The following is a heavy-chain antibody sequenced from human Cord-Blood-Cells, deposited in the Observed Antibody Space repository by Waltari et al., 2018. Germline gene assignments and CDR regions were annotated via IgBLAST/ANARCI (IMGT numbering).Heavy chain of an antibody. J-gene: IGHJ3*02. CDR1: GGSISSSSYY. D-gene: IGHD3-3*01. V-gene: IGHV4-39*01. CDR2: IYYSGST. Sequence: QLQLQESGPGLVKPSETLSLTCTVPGGSISSSSYYWGWIRQPPGTGLEWIGRIYYSGSTYYNPSLKSRVTISVDTSKNQFSLKLSSVTAADTAVYYCARRFPYYDFWSGYYDAFDIWGQGTMVTVSS. CDR3: ARRFPYYDFWSGYYDAFDI.